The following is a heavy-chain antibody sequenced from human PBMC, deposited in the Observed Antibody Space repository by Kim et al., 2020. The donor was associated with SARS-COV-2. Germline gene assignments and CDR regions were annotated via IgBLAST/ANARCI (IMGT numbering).Heavy chain of an antibody. Sequence: YAQRPQGRVTMTTDTSTSTAYMELRSLRSDDTAVYYCAREDDSSGYYFDYWGQGTLVTVSS. D-gene: IGHD3-22*01. V-gene: IGHV1-18*01. CDR3: AREDDSSGYYFDY. J-gene: IGHJ4*02.